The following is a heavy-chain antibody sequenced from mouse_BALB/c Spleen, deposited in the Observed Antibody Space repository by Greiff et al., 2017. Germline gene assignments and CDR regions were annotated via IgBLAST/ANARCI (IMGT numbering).Heavy chain of an antibody. CDR3: TRGGGGDY. CDR1: GFTFSSYT. V-gene: IGHV5-6-4*01. J-gene: IGHJ2*01. CDR2: ISSGGSYT. Sequence: EVKLVESGGGLVKPGGSLKLSCAASGFTFSSYTMSWVRQTPEKRLEWVATISSGGSYTYYPDSVKGRFTISRDNAKNTLYLQMSSLKSEDTAMYYCTRGGGGDYWGQGTTLTVSA.